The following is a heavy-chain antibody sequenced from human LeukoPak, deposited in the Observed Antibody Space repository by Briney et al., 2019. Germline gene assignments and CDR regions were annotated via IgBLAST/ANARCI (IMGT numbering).Heavy chain of an antibody. CDR3: ARDLGIVVVPAPP. V-gene: IGHV3-21*01. CDR2: ISSSSSYI. Sequence: PGGSLRLSCAASGFTFSSYSMNWVRQAPGKGLEWVSSISSSSSYIYYADSVKGRFTISRDNAKNLLYLQMNSLRAEDTAVYYCARDLGIVVVPAPPWGQGTLVTVSS. CDR1: GFTFSSYS. J-gene: IGHJ5*02. D-gene: IGHD2-2*03.